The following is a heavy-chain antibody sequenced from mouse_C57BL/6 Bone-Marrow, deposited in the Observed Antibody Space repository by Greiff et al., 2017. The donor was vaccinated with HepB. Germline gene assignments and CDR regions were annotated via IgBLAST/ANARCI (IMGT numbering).Heavy chain of an antibody. CDR2: IYPGSGNT. CDR1: GYTFTDYY. Sequence: QVQLKESGAELVRPGASVKLSCKASGYTFTDYYINWVKQRPGQGLEWIARIYPGSGNTYYNEKFKGKATLTAEKSSSTAYMQLSSLTSEDSAVYFCARRGVIYDGYYDYAMDYWGQGTSVTVSS. D-gene: IGHD2-3*01. CDR3: ARRGVIYDGYYDYAMDY. J-gene: IGHJ4*01. V-gene: IGHV1-76*01.